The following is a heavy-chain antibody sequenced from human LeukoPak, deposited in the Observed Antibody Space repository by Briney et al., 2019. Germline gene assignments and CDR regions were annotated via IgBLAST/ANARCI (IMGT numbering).Heavy chain of an antibody. J-gene: IGHJ4*02. CDR2: ISSDSSYI. Sequence: GGSLRLSCAASGFTFSSYWMNWVRQAPGKGLEWVSSISSDSSYIYYADAVHGRFTVSRDNAKYSLYLQMNSLRAEDTAVYYCVRGSYGAYDYWGQGSLVTVSS. CDR1: GFTFSSYW. D-gene: IGHD4-17*01. V-gene: IGHV3-21*01. CDR3: VRGSYGAYDY.